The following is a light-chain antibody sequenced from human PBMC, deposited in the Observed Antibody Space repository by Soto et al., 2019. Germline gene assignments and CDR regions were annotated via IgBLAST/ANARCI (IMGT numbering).Light chain of an antibody. V-gene: IGLV2-14*01. CDR3: SSYTSTSAVV. CDR2: DVS. Sequence: QSALTQPASVSGSPGQSITISCTGTSSDVGGYNYVSWYQQHPGKAPKLMIYDVSHRPSGVSNLFSGSKSDNTASLAISGLHAEDEDDYYCSSYTSTSAVVFGGGTKLTVL. CDR1: SSDVGGYNY. J-gene: IGLJ2*01.